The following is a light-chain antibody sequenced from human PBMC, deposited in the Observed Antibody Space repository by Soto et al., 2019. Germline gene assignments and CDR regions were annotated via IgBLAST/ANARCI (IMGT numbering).Light chain of an antibody. J-gene: IGKJ2*01. CDR1: PSVNSGY. Sequence: EFVLTQSPATLSLSPGDRATLSCRASPSVNSGYLAWYQQKPGQAPRLLIYGASNRATGIPDRFSGSGSGTDFTLTISRLEPEDFAVYYCQQYASSIMYTFGQGTKVDIK. CDR2: GAS. V-gene: IGKV3-20*01. CDR3: QQYASSIMYT.